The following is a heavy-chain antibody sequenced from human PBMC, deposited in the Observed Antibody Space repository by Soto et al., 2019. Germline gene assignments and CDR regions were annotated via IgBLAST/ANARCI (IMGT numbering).Heavy chain of an antibody. V-gene: IGHV4-59*01. CDR3: ARQLGLWFGEFHHWFDP. D-gene: IGHD3-10*01. CDR2: IYYSGST. Sequence: TLSLTCTVSGGSISSYYWSWIRQPPGKGLEWIGYIYYSGSTNYNPSLKSRVTISVDTSKNQFSLKLSSVTAADTAVYYCARQLGLWFGEFHHWFDPWGQGTLVTVSS. J-gene: IGHJ5*02. CDR1: GGSISSYY.